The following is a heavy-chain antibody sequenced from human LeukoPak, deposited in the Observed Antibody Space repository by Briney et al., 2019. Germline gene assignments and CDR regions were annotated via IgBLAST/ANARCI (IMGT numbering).Heavy chain of an antibody. J-gene: IGHJ4*02. CDR2: IYYTGST. CDR3: ARERRDGYNYLNSFDY. Sequence: PSETLSLTCTVSGGSISTYYWSWIRQPPGKGLEWIGYIYYTGSTNYNPSLKSRVTMSLDTPKSQFSLRLYSVTAADTAVYYCARERRDGYNYLNSFDYWGQGTLVTVSS. CDR1: GGSISTYY. D-gene: IGHD5-24*01. V-gene: IGHV4-59*01.